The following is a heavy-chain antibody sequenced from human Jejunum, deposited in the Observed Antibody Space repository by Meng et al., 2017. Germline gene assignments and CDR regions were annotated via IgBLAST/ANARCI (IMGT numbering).Heavy chain of an antibody. D-gene: IGHD2-15*01. CDR1: GFTFGDYA. V-gene: IGHV3-9*01. CDR2: ISWNSGII. Sequence: GGSLRLSCAASGFTFGDYAMHWVRQAPGKGLEWVSGISWNSGIIYYAGSLKGRFTVSRDNAKNSLYLQVHSLRPEDTACYYCAKDKWEAGSLGGDAFDIWGQGTMVTVSS. J-gene: IGHJ3*02. CDR3: AKDKWEAGSLGGDAFDI.